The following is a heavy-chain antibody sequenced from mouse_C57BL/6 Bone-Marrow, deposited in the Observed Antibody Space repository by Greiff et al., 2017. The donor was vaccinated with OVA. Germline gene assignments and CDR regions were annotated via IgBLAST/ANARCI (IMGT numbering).Heavy chain of an antibody. V-gene: IGHV8-12*01. CDR3: ARSAIYYDYDEGYFDV. D-gene: IGHD2-4*01. CDR2: IYWDDDK. J-gene: IGHJ1*03. Sequence: VKLMESGPGILQSSQTLSLTCSFSGFSLSTSGMGVSWIRQPSGKGLEWLAHIYWDDDKRYNPSLKSRLTISKDTSRNQVFLKITSVDTADTATYYCARSAIYYDYDEGYFDVWGTGTTVTVSS. CDR1: GFSLSTSGMG.